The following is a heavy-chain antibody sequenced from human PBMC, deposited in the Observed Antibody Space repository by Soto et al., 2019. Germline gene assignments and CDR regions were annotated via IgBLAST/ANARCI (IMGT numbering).Heavy chain of an antibody. CDR3: AKDWYYTTDF. J-gene: IGHJ4*02. D-gene: IGHD3-3*01. CDR2: INSDGTSI. Sequence: PGGSLRLSCAASGFDFSNTWIHWVRQVPGKGLVWVSHINSDGTSIIYADSVKGRFTLSRDNAKNTVYLQMSSLRVEDTALYYCAKDWYYTTDFWGQGTPVTVSS. CDR1: GFDFSNTW. V-gene: IGHV3-74*01.